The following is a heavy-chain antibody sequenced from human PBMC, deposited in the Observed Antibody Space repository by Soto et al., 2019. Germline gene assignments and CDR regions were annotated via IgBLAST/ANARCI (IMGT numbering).Heavy chain of an antibody. CDR3: ARGYSYGVDY. CDR1: CGSISSSSYY. Sequence: KSSETLSLTCTVSCGSISSSSYYWGWVRQPPGNGLEWIGSIHYSGSTYYNPSLKSRVTIYVDTSKNQFSLKLSSVTAADTAVYYCARGYSYGVDYWGQGTLVTVSS. V-gene: IGHV4-39*01. D-gene: IGHD5-18*01. CDR2: IHYSGST. J-gene: IGHJ4*02.